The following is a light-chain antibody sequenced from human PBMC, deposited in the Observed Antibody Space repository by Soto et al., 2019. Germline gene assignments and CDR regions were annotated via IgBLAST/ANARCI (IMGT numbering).Light chain of an antibody. V-gene: IGKV1-39*01. CDR3: QQSYSTPYT. J-gene: IGKJ2*01. CDR1: QSISSY. Sequence: DIQMTQSPSSLSASVGDRVTITCRASQSISSYLNWYQQKPGKAPKLLIYDASSLQSGVPSRFSGSGSVTDFTLTISSLQPDDFATYYCQQSYSTPYTFGQGTKLEIK. CDR2: DAS.